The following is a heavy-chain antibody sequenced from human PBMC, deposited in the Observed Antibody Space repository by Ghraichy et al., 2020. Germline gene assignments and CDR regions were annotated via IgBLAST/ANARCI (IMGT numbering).Heavy chain of an antibody. V-gene: IGHV4-59*01. CDR1: GGSISSYY. Sequence: SQTLSLTCTVSGGSISSYYWSWIRQPPGKGLEWIGYIYYSGSTNYNPSLKSRVTISVDTSKNQFSLKLSSVTAADTAVYYCARARGDSSGYYYWDFDYWGQGTLVTVSS. CDR3: ARARGDSSGYYYWDFDY. J-gene: IGHJ4*02. D-gene: IGHD3-22*01. CDR2: IYYSGST.